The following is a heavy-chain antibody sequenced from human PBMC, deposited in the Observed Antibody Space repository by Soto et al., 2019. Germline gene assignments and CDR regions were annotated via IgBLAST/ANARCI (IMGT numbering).Heavy chain of an antibody. CDR2: IYDTGISGYTPST. J-gene: IGHJ6*02. CDR3: ARGEDAFFYYGLDV. V-gene: IGHV4-59*01. Sequence: PSETLSLTCTVPGGSITSSYWSWIRRPPGKGLGWIAYIYDTGISGYTPSTSYNPSLKSRVTMSVDTSKSQFYLKLTSVTAADTAVYYCARGEDAFFYYGLDVWGQGITVTVSS. CDR1: GGSITSSY.